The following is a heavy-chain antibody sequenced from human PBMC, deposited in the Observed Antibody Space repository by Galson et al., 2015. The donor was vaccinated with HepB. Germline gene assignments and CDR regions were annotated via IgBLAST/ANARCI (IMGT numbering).Heavy chain of an antibody. CDR1: GFNFNTHT. V-gene: IGHV3-23*01. CDR3: ASKGLYSNGYFDY. Sequence: SLRLSCAASGFNFNTHTMSWVPQAPGKGLQWVSTFHGDGSHAYYAHSVKGRFTISRDNSKNTLFLQMNSLRAEDTALYYCASKGLYSNGYFDYWGQGTRVTVPS. J-gene: IGHJ4*02. CDR2: FHGDGSHA. D-gene: IGHD2/OR15-2a*01.